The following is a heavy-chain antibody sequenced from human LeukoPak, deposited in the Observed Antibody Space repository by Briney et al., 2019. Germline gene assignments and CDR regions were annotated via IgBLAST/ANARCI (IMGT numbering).Heavy chain of an antibody. J-gene: IGHJ4*02. V-gene: IGHV3-30-3*01. CDR2: ISYDGSNK. Sequence: GRSLRLSCAASGFTFSSYAMHWVRQAPGKGLEWVAVISYDGSNKYYADSVKGRFTISRDNSKNTLYLQMNSLRAEDTAVYYCARDILYCSSTSCYTWVFGGYDYWGQGTLVTVSS. CDR3: ARDILYCSSTSCYTWVFGGYDY. D-gene: IGHD2-2*02. CDR1: GFTFSSYA.